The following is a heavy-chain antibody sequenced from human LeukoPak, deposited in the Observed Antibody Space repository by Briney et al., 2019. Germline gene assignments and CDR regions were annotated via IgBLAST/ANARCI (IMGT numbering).Heavy chain of an antibody. CDR3: ARGHPVSSYFDY. J-gene: IGHJ4*02. D-gene: IGHD6-6*01. CDR2: IYYSGST. V-gene: IGHV4-59*01. Sequence: SETLSLTCTVSGGSISSYYWSWIRQPPAKGLEGIGYIYYSGSTNYNPSLKSRVTISVDTSKNQFSLKLSSVTAADTAVYYCARGHPVSSYFDYWGQGTLVTVSS. CDR1: GGSISSYY.